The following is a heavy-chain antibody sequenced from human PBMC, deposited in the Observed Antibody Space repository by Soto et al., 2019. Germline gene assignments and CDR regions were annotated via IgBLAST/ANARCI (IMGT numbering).Heavy chain of an antibody. CDR2: IDTSDSYT. Sequence: VESLKISCKGSGYSFTFYWISWVLHMPGKGLGWMGRIDTSDSYTNYSPSFQGHVSISADKSISTAYLQWSSLKASDTAMYYCARHRIAADAFDIWGQGTMVTVSS. CDR1: GYSFTFYW. J-gene: IGHJ3*02. CDR3: ARHRIAADAFDI. V-gene: IGHV5-10-1*01. D-gene: IGHD6-13*01.